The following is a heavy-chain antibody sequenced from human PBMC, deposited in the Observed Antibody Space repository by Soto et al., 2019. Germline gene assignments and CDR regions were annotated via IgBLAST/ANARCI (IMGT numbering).Heavy chain of an antibody. Sequence: QVQLVESGGGVVQPGRSLRLSCAASGFTFSNYAIHWVRQAPGKGLEWVAVISYDGDNSYYADSVKGRFTISRDNSRSTLYLQMNTLRPEDTAVYYCARDLYYDISGCDLWGQGTPVTVSS. CDR2: ISYDGDNS. V-gene: IGHV3-30-3*01. D-gene: IGHD3-22*01. CDR1: GFTFSNYA. CDR3: ARDLYYDISGCDL. J-gene: IGHJ5*02.